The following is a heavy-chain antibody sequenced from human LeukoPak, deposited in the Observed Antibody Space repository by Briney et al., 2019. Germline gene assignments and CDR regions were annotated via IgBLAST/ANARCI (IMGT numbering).Heavy chain of an antibody. D-gene: IGHD2-8*01. J-gene: IGHJ4*02. Sequence: GASVKVSCKASGGTFSSYAISWVRQAPGQGLEWMGGIIPIFGTANYAQKFQGRVTITADKSTSTAYMELSSLRSEDTAVYYCARYAGYCTNGVCYFDYWGQGTLVTVSS. CDR2: IIPIFGTA. V-gene: IGHV1-69*06. CDR1: GGTFSSYA. CDR3: ARYAGYCTNGVCYFDY.